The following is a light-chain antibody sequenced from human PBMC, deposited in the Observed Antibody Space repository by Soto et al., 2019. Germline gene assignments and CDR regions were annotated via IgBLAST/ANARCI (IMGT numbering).Light chain of an antibody. J-gene: IGKJ1*01. CDR2: DAS. CDR3: QQYNSYPWT. Sequence: DIQMTQSPATLSASVGDRITITCRASQNINTWLAWYQQKPGRAPKVLIYDASSLESGVPSRISGGGSGTEFTLTISSLQPDDFATYYCQQYNSYPWTFGQGTKVDIK. CDR1: QNINTW. V-gene: IGKV1-5*01.